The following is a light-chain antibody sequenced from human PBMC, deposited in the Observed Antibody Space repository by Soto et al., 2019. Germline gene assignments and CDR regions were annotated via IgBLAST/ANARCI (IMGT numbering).Light chain of an antibody. Sequence: EIVLTQSPATLSLSPGEGATLSCRAGRSVSSSVAWYQQKPGQAPRLLIYDASNRATGIPVRFSGSGSGTDFILTISSLEPEDFAVYYCQQPSDWVTFGGGTKVEL. V-gene: IGKV3-11*01. CDR3: QQPSDWVT. CDR2: DAS. CDR1: RSVSSS. J-gene: IGKJ4*01.